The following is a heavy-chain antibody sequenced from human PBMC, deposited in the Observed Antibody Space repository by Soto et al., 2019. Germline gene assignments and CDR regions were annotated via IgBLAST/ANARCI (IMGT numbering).Heavy chain of an antibody. CDR1: GCSISSYY. CDR2: IYYSGST. V-gene: IGHV4-59*08. D-gene: IGHD4-17*01. CDR3: ARLYGDLIDY. Sequence: SETLSLTCTVSGCSISSYYWSWIRQPPGKGLEWIGYIYYSGSTNYNPSLKSRVTISVDTSKNQFSLKLSSVTAADTAVYYCARLYGDLIDYWGQGTLVTVSS. J-gene: IGHJ4*02.